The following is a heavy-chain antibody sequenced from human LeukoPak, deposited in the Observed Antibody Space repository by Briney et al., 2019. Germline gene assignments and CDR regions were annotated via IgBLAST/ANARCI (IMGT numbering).Heavy chain of an antibody. CDR1: GGSFSGYY. J-gene: IGHJ5*02. Sequence: SETLSLTCAVYGGSFSGYYWSWVRQPPGKGLEWIGEINHSGSTNYNPSLKSRVTISVDTSKNQFSLKLSSVTAADTAVYYCARLIAVAAHNWFDPWGQGTLVTVSS. CDR2: INHSGST. CDR3: ARLIAVAAHNWFDP. D-gene: IGHD6-19*01. V-gene: IGHV4-34*01.